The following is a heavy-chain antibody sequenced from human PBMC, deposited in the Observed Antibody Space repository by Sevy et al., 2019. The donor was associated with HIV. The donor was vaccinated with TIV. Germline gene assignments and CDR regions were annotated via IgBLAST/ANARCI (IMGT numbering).Heavy chain of an antibody. D-gene: IGHD2-8*01. Sequence: GGSLRLSCAAPGFTFSTYDMHWVRQAPGKGLEWVAYIRYDGSNKYYADSVRGRFTISRDNSKNTLYLQMNSLRAEDTAVYYCARGRKTTQEWLEELDYYYGVDVWGQGTTVTVSS. V-gene: IGHV3-30*02. CDR3: ARGRKTTQEWLEELDYYYGVDV. CDR1: GFTFSTYD. CDR2: IRYDGSNK. J-gene: IGHJ6*02.